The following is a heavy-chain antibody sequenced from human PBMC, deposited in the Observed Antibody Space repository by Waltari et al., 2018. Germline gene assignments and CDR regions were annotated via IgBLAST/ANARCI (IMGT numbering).Heavy chain of an antibody. CDR1: TFSSYG. D-gene: IGHD2-2*01. J-gene: IGHJ6*02. CDR3: ARVYCSSTSCYYYYGMDV. Sequence: TFSSYGMHWVRQAPGKGLEWVAVIWYDGSNKYYADSVKGRFTISRDNSKNTLYLQMNSLRAEDTAVYYCARVYCSSTSCYYYYGMDVWGQGTTVTVSS. CDR2: IWYDGSNK. V-gene: IGHV3-33*01.